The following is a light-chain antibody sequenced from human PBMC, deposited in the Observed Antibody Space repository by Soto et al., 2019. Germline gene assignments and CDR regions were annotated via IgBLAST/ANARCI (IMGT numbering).Light chain of an antibody. CDR1: QGIRKY. CDR3: QKYDSAPWT. V-gene: IGKV1-27*01. J-gene: IGKJ1*01. CDR2: VAS. Sequence: DVQMTQSPSSLSASVGDRVTITCRASQGIRKYLAWYQQKPGKVPRLLIYVASTLQSGVPSRFSGSGSGTDFILTIRSLKPEDVATYYCQKYDSAPWTLGKGTKVEIK.